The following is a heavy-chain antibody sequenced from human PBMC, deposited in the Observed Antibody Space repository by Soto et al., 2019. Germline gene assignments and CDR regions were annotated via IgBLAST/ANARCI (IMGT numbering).Heavy chain of an antibody. D-gene: IGHD6-13*01. CDR1: GGSISSSNW. J-gene: IGHJ6*02. V-gene: IGHV4-4*02. Sequence: QVQLQESGPGLVKPSGTLSLTCAVSGGSISSSNWWRWVRQPPGKGLEWIGEIYHSGSTNYNPSLKSRVTISVDKSKNQFSLKLSSVTAADTAVYYCARDRIAAAGTSSYYYYGMDVWGQGTTVTVSS. CDR3: ARDRIAAAGTSSYYYYGMDV. CDR2: IYHSGST.